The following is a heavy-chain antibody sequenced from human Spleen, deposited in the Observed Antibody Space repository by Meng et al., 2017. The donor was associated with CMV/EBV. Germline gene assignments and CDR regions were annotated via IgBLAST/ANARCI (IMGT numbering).Heavy chain of an antibody. V-gene: IGHV1-18*01. D-gene: IGHD3-9*01. Sequence: ASVKVSCKASGYTFTSYGISWVRQAPGQGLEWMGWISAYNGNTNYAQKLQGRVTMTTDTSTSTAYMELRSLRSDDTAVYYCAREGNTYYDILTGYYSGAPPPYWGQGTLVTVSS. CDR1: GYTFTSYG. J-gene: IGHJ4*02. CDR3: AREGNTYYDILTGYYSGAPPPY. CDR2: ISAYNGNT.